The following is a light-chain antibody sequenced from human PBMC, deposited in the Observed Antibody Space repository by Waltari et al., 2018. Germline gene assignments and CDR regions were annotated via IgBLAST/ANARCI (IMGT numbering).Light chain of an antibody. Sequence: SYELTKPSSVSVSPGQTARITCSGDVLAKKYARWFQQKPGQAPVLIIYKDSERPSGIPGRFSGASSGTTVSLTISGAQVEDEADYYCYSAEWVFGGGTKLTVL. CDR1: VLAKKY. J-gene: IGLJ2*01. CDR3: YSAEWV. V-gene: IGLV3-27*01. CDR2: KDS.